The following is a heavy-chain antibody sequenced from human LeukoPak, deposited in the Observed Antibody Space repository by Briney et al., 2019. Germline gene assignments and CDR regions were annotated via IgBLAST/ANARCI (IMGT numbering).Heavy chain of an antibody. CDR2: ISSSSSHT. Sequence: GGSLRLSCAASGLTFSDYYMSWIRQAPGKGLEWISYISSSSSHTNYGDSVKGRFTISRDNAENSLYLQMNSLRAEDTAVYYCARDHDSSGFEVDDAFDIWGQGTMVTVSS. CDR1: GLTFSDYY. J-gene: IGHJ3*02. D-gene: IGHD3-22*01. V-gene: IGHV3-11*06. CDR3: ARDHDSSGFEVDDAFDI.